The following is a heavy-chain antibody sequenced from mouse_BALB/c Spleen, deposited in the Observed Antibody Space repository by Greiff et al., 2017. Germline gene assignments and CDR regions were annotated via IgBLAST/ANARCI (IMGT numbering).Heavy chain of an antibody. CDR3: ARSPYYRYDNYAMDY. CDR1: GFTFSSFG. D-gene: IGHD2-14*01. J-gene: IGHJ4*01. CDR2: ISSGSSTI. Sequence: DVMLVESGGGLVQPGGSRKLSCAASGFTFSSFGMHWVRQAPEKGLEWVAYISSGSSTIYYADTVKGRFTISRDNPKNTLFLQMTSLRSEDTAMYYCARSPYYRYDNYAMDYWGQGTSVTVSS. V-gene: IGHV5-17*02.